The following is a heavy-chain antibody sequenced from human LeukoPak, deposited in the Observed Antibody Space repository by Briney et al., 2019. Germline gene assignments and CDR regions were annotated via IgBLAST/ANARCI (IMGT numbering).Heavy chain of an antibody. CDR3: ARGGSGYSYGKIDS. V-gene: IGHV3-20*04. J-gene: IGHJ4*02. Sequence: GGSLRLSCAASGFTSEGFAMSCVRQAPGKGLEWVSSINWAGGNTGYADSVKGRFTISRDNAKNTLYLQMNSLRDEDTAVYYCARGGSGYSYGKIDSWGQGXLVTV. CDR1: GFTSEGFA. CDR2: INWAGGNT. D-gene: IGHD5-18*01.